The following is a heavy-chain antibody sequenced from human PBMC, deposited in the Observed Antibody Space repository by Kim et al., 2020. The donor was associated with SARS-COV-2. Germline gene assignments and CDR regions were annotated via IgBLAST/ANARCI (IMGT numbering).Heavy chain of an antibody. V-gene: IGHV3-11*01. Sequence: IYYTDYVKGRFTISRDNAKNSRYLQMNSLRAEDTAVYYWARDPPVGGVDYWGQGTLVTVSS. D-gene: IGHD1-26*01. CDR2: I. J-gene: IGHJ4*02. CDR3: ARDPPVGGVDY.